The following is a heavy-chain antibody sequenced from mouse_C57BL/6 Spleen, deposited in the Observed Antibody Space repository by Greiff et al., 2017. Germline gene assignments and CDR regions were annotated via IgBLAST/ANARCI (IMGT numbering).Heavy chain of an antibody. V-gene: IGHV1-78*01. J-gene: IGHJ4*01. CDR3: ARSSYYGILYYYAMDY. CDR2: IYPRDGST. CDR1: GYTFTDHT. D-gene: IGHD1-1*02. Sequence: QVQLQQSDAELVKPGASVQISCKVSGYTFTDHTIHWMQQRPEQGLEWIGYIYPRDGSTKYNEKFKGKATLTADKSSSTAYMQLNSLTSEDSAVYYCARSSYYGILYYYAMDYWGQGTSVTVSS.